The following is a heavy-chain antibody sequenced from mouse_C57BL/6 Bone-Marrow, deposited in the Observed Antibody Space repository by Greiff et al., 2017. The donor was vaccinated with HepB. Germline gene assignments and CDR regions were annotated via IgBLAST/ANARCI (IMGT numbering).Heavy chain of an antibody. D-gene: IGHD1-1*01. CDR3: ARATVVPFAY. V-gene: IGHV5-17*01. CDR2: ISSGSSTI. Sequence: VQLKESGGGLVKPGGSLKLSCAASGFTFSDYGMHWVRQAPEKGLEWVAYISSGSSTIYYADTVKGRFTISRDNAKNTLFLQMTSLRSEDTAMYYCARATVVPFAYWGQGTLVTVSA. CDR1: GFTFSDYG. J-gene: IGHJ3*01.